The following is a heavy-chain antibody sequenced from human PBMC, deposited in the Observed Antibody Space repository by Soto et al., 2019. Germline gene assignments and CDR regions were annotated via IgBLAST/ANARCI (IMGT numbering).Heavy chain of an antibody. J-gene: IGHJ4*02. CDR2: IWYDGSNK. CDR3: ARAIGQQLVEEGDYFDY. D-gene: IGHD6-6*01. V-gene: IGHV3-33*01. Sequence: ESGGGVVQPGRSLRLSCAASGFTFSSYGMHWVRQAPGKGLEWVAVIWYDGSNKYYADSVKGRFTISRDNSKNTLYLQMNSLRAEDTAVYYCARAIGQQLVEEGDYFDYWGQGTLVTVSS. CDR1: GFTFSSYG.